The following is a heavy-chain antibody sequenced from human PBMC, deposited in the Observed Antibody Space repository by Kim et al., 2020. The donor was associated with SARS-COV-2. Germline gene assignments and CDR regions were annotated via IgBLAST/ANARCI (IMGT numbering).Heavy chain of an antibody. CDR3: VGAVAGNHYFPA. Sequence: GGSLRLSCALSRFTVSNSYLAWVRQAPGKGLEWVSATYFGGSKYYAEFVQGRFSISGDKSTDTLTLQTNSLRPDDTAVYYCVGAVAGNHYFPAWGQGALVSVSS. CDR2: TYFGGSK. D-gene: IGHD6-19*01. V-gene: IGHV3-53*01. J-gene: IGHJ5*02. CDR1: RFTVSNSY.